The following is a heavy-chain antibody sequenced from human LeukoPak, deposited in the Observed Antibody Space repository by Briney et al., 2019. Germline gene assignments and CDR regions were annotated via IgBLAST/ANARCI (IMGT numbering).Heavy chain of an antibody. CDR2: ISAYNGNT. J-gene: IGHJ6*02. D-gene: IGHD1-26*01. CDR3: ARTSGSYAGRYYYGMDV. V-gene: IGHV1-18*01. Sequence: ASVKVSRKASGYTFTSYGISWVRQAPGQGLEWMGWISAYNGNTNYAQKLQGRVTMTTDTSTSTAYMELRSLRSDDTAVYYCARTSGSYAGRYYYGMDVWGQGTTVTVSS. CDR1: GYTFTSYG.